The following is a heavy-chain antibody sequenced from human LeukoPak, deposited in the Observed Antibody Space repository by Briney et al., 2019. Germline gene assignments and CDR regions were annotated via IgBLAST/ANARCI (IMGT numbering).Heavy chain of an antibody. CDR1: GGTFSSYA. J-gene: IGHJ4*02. V-gene: IGHV1-69*13. CDR2: IIPIFGTT. CDR3: ASGPTGAQYYFDY. Sequence: ASVKVSCKASGGTFSSYAISWVRQAPGQGLEWMGGIIPIFGTTNYAQKFQGRVTITADESTSTAYMELSSLRSEDTAVYYCASGPTGAQYYFDYWGQGTLVTVSS.